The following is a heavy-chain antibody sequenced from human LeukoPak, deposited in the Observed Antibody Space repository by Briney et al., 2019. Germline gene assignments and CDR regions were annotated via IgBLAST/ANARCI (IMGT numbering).Heavy chain of an antibody. CDR1: GVSLSSHL. CDR3: ARHVGYGLLWFDP. J-gene: IGHJ5*02. Sequence: PSETLRLTCTLSGVSLSSHLWSWIRQPPGKGLEWIGYIYYSGSTNYNPSLKCRVTTYVDTSKTQFSLKLRSLTAADTAVYYCARHVGYGLLWFDPWGHGEPVSVSS. D-gene: IGHD5-18*01. CDR2: IYYSGST. V-gene: IGHV4-59*08.